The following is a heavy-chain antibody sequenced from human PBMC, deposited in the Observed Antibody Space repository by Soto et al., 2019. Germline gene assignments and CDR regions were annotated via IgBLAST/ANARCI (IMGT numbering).Heavy chain of an antibody. CDR1: GGSISSYY. CDR3: ARRYGGNFDY. D-gene: IGHD1-26*01. CDR2: FYYSGST. V-gene: IGHV4-59*01. J-gene: IGHJ4*02. Sequence: SETLSLTCAVSGGSISSYYWSWIRQPPGKGLEWIGYFYYSGSTNYNPSLKSRVTISVDTSKNQFSLKLSSVTAADTAVYYCARRYGGNFDYWGQGTLVTVSS.